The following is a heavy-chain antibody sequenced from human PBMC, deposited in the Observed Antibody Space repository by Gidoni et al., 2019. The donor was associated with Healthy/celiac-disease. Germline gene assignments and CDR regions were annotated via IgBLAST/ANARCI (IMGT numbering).Heavy chain of an antibody. J-gene: IGHJ5*02. CDR1: GFTFSSYA. CDR2: ISSNGGST. Sequence: EVQLVEPGGGLVQPGGSLRLSCSASGFTFSSYAMHWVRQAPGKGLEYVSAISSNGGSTYYADSVKGRFTISRDNSKNTLYLQMSSLRAEDTAVYYCVKSKDAAAGDNWFDPWGQGTLVTVSS. D-gene: IGHD6-13*01. CDR3: VKSKDAAAGDNWFDP. V-gene: IGHV3-64D*06.